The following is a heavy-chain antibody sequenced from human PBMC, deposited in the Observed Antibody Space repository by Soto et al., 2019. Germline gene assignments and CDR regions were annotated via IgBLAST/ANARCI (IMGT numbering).Heavy chain of an antibody. V-gene: IGHV3-30*18. J-gene: IGHJ3*02. D-gene: IGHD2-15*01. CDR3: AKVVVAATFDAFDI. CDR2: ISYDGSNK. CDR1: GFTFSSYG. Sequence: PGGSLRLSCAASGFTFSSYGMHWVRQAPGKGLEWVAVISYDGSNKYYADSVKGRFTISRDNSKNTLYLQMNSLRAEDTAVYYCAKVVVAATFDAFDIWGQGTMVTV.